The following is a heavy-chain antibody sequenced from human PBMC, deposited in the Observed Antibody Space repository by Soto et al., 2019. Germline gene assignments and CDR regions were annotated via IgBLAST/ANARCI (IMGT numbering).Heavy chain of an antibody. CDR2: ISAYNGNT. CDR3: ARDVYCSSTSCPGAFDL. CDR1: CYTFTSYG. D-gene: IGHD2-2*01. V-gene: IGHV1-18*01. Sequence: AGVKVSCKGCCYTFTSYGISLLRQDPGQWLEWIGWISAYNGNTNYAQKLQGRVTMTTDTSTSTAYMELRSLRSDDTAVYYCARDVYCSSTSCPGAFDLWGQGTMVTVSS. J-gene: IGHJ3*01.